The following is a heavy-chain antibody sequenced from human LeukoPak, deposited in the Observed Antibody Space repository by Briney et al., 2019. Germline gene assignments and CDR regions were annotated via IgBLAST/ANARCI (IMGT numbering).Heavy chain of an antibody. CDR3: TLYDSNGYYPEL. CDR2: IYYSGST. CDR1: GGSISSYY. Sequence: SETLSLTCTVSGGSISSYYWSWIRQPPGKGLEWLGYIYYSGSTNYNPSLKSRVTISVDTSKNQFSLKLSSVTAADTAVYYCTLYDSNGYYPELWGQGTLVTVSS. J-gene: IGHJ4*02. D-gene: IGHD3-22*01. V-gene: IGHV4-59*01.